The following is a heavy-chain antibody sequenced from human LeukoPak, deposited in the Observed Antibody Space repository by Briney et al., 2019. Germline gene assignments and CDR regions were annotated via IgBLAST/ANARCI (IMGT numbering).Heavy chain of an antibody. CDR3: ARVEYCSGGSCYPHDAFDI. V-gene: IGHV1-2*02. CDR1: GYTFTSYG. CDR2: INPNSGGT. D-gene: IGHD2-15*01. Sequence: ASVKVSCKASGYTFTSYGISWVRQAPGQGLEWMGWINPNSGGTNYAQKFQGRVTMTRDTSISTAYMELSRLRSDDTAVYYCARVEYCSGGSCYPHDAFDIWGQGTMVTVSS. J-gene: IGHJ3*02.